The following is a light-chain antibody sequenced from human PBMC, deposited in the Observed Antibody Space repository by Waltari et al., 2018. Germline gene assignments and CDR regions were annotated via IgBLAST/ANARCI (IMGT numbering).Light chain of an antibody. CDR3: QHYKTSFRT. V-gene: IGKV1-5*03. CDR1: QNISPW. J-gene: IGKJ1*01. Sequence: DIQMTQSPSTLSASVGDRVTITCRASQNISPWLAWHQQKPGKVPRLLIYKTSSLESGVPSRFSGSGSGTEFTLTISSLQPDDFATYYYQHYKTSFRTFGQGTRVEIK. CDR2: KTS.